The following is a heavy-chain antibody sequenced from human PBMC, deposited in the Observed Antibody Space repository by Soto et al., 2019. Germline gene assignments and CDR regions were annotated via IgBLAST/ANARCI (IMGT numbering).Heavy chain of an antibody. CDR1: GFTFSDYY. CDR2: ISSSSSYT. CDR3: ARGDAAELTFGGVIVPSGDY. Sequence: GGSLRLSCAASGFTFSDYYMSWIRQAPGKGLEWVSYISSSSSYTNYADSVKGRFTISRDNAKNSLYLQMNSLRAEDTAVYYCARGDAAELTFGGVIVPSGDYWGQGTLVTVSS. V-gene: IGHV3-11*06. D-gene: IGHD3-16*02. J-gene: IGHJ4*02.